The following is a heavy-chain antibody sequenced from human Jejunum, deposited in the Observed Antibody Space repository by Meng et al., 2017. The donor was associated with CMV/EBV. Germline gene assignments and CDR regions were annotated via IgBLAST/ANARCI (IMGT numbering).Heavy chain of an antibody. CDR2: TKYSGRT. V-gene: IGHV4-30-4*08. Sequence: SLTSGDYYWSWIRQPPGKGLEWIGFTKYSGRTYYNPSLKSRLIISLDTSENQFSLSLTSVSAADTAVYYCARTEDCSSTSCYTGFDPWGQGSLVTVSS. J-gene: IGHJ5*02. D-gene: IGHD2-2*01. CDR3: ARTEDCSSTSCYTGFDP. CDR1: SLTSGDYY.